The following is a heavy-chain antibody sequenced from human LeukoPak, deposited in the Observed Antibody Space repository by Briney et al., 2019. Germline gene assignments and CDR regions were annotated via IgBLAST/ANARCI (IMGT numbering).Heavy chain of an antibody. CDR2: ISGRNDNT. V-gene: IGHV1-3*01. Sequence: ASVKVSCKASGDTFSSYPMHWVRQAPGQRLEWMGRISGRNDNTKYALKLQGRVTITRDTSASTAYLELSSLSSEDTAVYFCARERELYRTSGWAGYFDSWGQGTLVTVSS. CDR3: ARERELYRTSGWAGYFDS. D-gene: IGHD6-19*01. CDR1: GDTFSSYP. J-gene: IGHJ4*02.